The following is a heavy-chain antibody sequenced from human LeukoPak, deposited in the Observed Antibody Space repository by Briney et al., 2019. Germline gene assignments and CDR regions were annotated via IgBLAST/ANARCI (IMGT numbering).Heavy chain of an antibody. J-gene: IGHJ4*02. CDR2: IIPILGIA. D-gene: IGHD3-22*01. Sequence: ASVKVSCKASGGTFSSYTISWVRQAPGQGLEWMGRIIPILGIANYAQKFQGRVTITADKSTSTAYMELSSLRSEDTAVYYCAPQDDGSGYYDYWGQGTLVTVSS. CDR3: APQDDGSGYYDY. CDR1: GGTFSSYT. V-gene: IGHV1-69*02.